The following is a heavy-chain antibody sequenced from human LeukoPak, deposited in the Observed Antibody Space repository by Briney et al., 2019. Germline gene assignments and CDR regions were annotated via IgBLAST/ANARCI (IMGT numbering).Heavy chain of an antibody. V-gene: IGHV3-74*01. CDR1: GFTFSSYW. J-gene: IGHJ5*02. CDR3: ARAVYYGSGTYVP. Sequence: PGGSLRLSCAASGFTFSSYWMHWVRHAAGKGLVWVSRINIDGSSTNYADSVKGRFIISRDNANNTLYLQMNSLRAEDTAVYYCARAVYYGSGTYVPWGQGTLVTVSS. D-gene: IGHD3-10*01. CDR2: INIDGSST.